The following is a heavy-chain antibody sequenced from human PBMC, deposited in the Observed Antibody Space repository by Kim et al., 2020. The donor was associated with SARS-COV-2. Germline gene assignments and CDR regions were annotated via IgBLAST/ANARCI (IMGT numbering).Heavy chain of an antibody. V-gene: IGHV3-33*01. CDR3: ASGVMITFGGVLSSFDY. CDR2: IWYDGSNK. Sequence: GGSLRLSCAASGFTFSSYAMHWVRQAPGKGLEWVAVIWYDGSNKYYADSVKGRFTISRDNSKNTLYLQMNSLRAEDTAVYYCASGVMITFGGVLSSFDYWGQGTLVTVSS. J-gene: IGHJ4*02. D-gene: IGHD3-16*01. CDR1: GFTFSSYA.